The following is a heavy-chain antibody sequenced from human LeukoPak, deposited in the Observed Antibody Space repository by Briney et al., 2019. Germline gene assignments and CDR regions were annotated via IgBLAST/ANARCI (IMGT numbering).Heavy chain of an antibody. J-gene: IGHJ6*02. Sequence: SETLSLTCAVYGGSFSGYYWSWIRQPPGKGLEWIGEINHSGSTNYNPSLKSRVTISVDTSKNQFSLKLSSVTAADTAVYYCARTFNYGMDVWGQGTTVTVSS. CDR3: ARTFNYGMDV. V-gene: IGHV4-34*01. CDR2: INHSGST. CDR1: GGSFSGYY.